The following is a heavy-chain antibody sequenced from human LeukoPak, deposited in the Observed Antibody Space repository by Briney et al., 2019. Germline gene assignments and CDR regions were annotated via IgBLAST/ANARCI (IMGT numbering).Heavy chain of an antibody. V-gene: IGHV3-7*01. D-gene: IGHD1-1*01. J-gene: IGHJ4*02. Sequence: LGGPRRLSVPASVLTFSTYGRTWVRRPPGRGREWWANIKQDGSDKYYVDSVKGRFTISKDNAKNSLYLQMNSLRAEDTAVYYCVRDFSRTRLERPFDYWGQGTLVTVSS. CDR3: VRDFSRTRLERPFDY. CDR1: VLTFSTYG. CDR2: IKQDGSDK.